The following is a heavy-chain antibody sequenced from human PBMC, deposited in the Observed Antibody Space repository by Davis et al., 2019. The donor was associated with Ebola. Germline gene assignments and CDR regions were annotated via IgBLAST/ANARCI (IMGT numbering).Heavy chain of an antibody. Sequence: PGGSLRLSCKGSGYGFANYWIAWVRQTPGKGLEWMGVIYAGDSDTRYSPSFQGQVTISADKSISTAYLQWSSLKASDTAMYYCARGFFDSSGIYSKAFAYWGQGTLVSVSS. D-gene: IGHD3-22*01. V-gene: IGHV5-51*01. CDR1: GYGFANYW. CDR3: ARGFFDSSGIYSKAFAY. J-gene: IGHJ4*02. CDR2: IYAGDSDT.